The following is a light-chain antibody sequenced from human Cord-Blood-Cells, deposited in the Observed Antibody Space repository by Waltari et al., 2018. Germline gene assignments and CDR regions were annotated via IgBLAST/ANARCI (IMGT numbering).Light chain of an antibody. CDR2: DVS. J-gene: IGLJ3*02. V-gene: IGLV2-14*01. CDR1: SSDVGGYNY. CDR3: SSYTSSSTLG. Sequence: QSALTQPASVSGSPGQSITISCTGTSSDVGGYNYVSWYQQHPGKAPKLMIYDVSNRPSGVSKRFSDSKSGNTASLTISGLQAEDEADYYCSSYTSSSTLGFGGGTKLTVL.